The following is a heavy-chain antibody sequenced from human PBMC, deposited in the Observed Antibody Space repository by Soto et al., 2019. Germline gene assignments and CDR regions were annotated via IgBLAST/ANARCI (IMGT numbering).Heavy chain of an antibody. J-gene: IGHJ4*02. CDR1: GLTFTAST. CDR3: ARRLAPTISALGY. V-gene: IGHV3-30*09. CDR2: ISENGDRQ. Sequence: GGSLRLSCTASGLTFTASTFHWVRQAPGEGLQWVAVISENGDRQYSTESVRGRFVISRDSSKNTLYLQMNSLRPEDTGVYFCARRLAPTISALGYWGQGALVTVSS. D-gene: IGHD1-26*01.